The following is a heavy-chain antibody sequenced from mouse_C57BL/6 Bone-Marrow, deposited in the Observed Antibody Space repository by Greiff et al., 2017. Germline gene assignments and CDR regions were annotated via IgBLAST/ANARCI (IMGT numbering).Heavy chain of an antibody. V-gene: IGHV1-18*01. CDR2: INPNNGGT. D-gene: IGHD1-1*01. CDR1: GYTFTDYN. Sequence: VQLQQSGPELVKPGASVKIPCKASGYTFTDYNMDWVKQSHGKSLEWIGDINPNNGGTIYNQKFKGKAKLTVDKSSSTAYMELRSLTSEDTAVYYCARTVNYGSRNWYFDVWGTGTTVTGSS. CDR3: ARTVNYGSRNWYFDV. J-gene: IGHJ1*03.